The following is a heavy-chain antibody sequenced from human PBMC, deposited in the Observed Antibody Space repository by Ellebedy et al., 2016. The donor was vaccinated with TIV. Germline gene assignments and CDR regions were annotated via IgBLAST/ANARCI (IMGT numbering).Heavy chain of an antibody. V-gene: IGHV6-1*01. CDR3: AGGPLYVNSGYYFSS. CDR1: VDSVSSNSAA. J-gene: IGHJ4*02. Sequence: SQTLSLTCAISVDSVSSNSAAWNSIRQSPARGLEWLGRTYYRSKWSNDYAVSVTTRITITPDTSKNQFSLQLTSVTPDDTAMYFCAGGPLYVNSGYYFSSWGQGTLVTVSS. D-gene: IGHD3-22*01. CDR2: TYYRSKWSN.